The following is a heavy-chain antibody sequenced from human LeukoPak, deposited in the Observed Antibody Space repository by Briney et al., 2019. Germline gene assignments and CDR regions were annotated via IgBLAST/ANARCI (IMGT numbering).Heavy chain of an antibody. CDR2: IYYSGST. CDR3: ARVQWLPYIDY. V-gene: IGHV4-59*01. CDR1: GGSISSYY. J-gene: IGHJ4*02. D-gene: IGHD5-12*01. Sequence: PSETLSLTCTVSGGSISSYYWSWIRQPPGKGLEWIGYIYYSGSTNYNPSLKSRVTISVDTSKNQFSLKLSSVTAADTAVYYCARVQWLPYIDYWGQGTLVTVSS.